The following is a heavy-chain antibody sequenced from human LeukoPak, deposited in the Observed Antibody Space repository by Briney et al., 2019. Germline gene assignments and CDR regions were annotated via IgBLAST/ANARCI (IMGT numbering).Heavy chain of an antibody. CDR3: ARGDYYYDSSGYSHFDY. J-gene: IGHJ4*02. Sequence: ASVKVSCKASGYTFTSYYMHWVRQAPGQGLEWVGIINPSGGSTSYTQKFQGRVTMTRDTSTSTVYMELSSLRSEDTAVYYCARGDYYYDSSGYSHFDYWGQGTLVTVSS. V-gene: IGHV1-46*01. CDR1: GYTFTSYY. CDR2: INPSGGST. D-gene: IGHD3-22*01.